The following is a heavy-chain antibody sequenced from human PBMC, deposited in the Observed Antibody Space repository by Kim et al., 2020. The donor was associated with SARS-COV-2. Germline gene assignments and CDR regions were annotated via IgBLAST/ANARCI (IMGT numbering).Heavy chain of an antibody. CDR3: VKSHSGDYAVPDDY. Sequence: ADPGKGRFPISRDNARSTLYLQMNSLRAEDTAVYYCVKSHSGDYAVPDDYWGQGTLVTVSS. V-gene: IGHV3-23*01. D-gene: IGHD4-17*01. J-gene: IGHJ4*02.